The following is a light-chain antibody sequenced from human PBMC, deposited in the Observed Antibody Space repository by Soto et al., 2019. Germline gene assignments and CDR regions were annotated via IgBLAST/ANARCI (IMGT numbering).Light chain of an antibody. CDR3: QQYGSSPPCT. CDR2: GAS. Sequence: EIVLTQSPGTLSLSPGERATLSCRASESVSSSYLAWYQQKPGQAPRLLIFGASGRATGTPDRFSGSGSGIDFTLTISRLEPEDFAVYYCQQYGSSPPCTFGQGTEVEIK. CDR1: ESVSSSY. J-gene: IGKJ1*01. V-gene: IGKV3-20*01.